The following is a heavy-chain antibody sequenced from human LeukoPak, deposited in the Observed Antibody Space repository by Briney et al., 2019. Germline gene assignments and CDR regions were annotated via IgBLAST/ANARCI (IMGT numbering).Heavy chain of an antibody. Sequence: GGPLRLSCAASGFTFSSYAMSWVRQAPGKGLEWVSAISGSGGSTYYADSVKGRFTISRDNSKNTLYLQMNSLRAEDTAVYYCAKDTGIAVAGPPLHWGQGTLVTVSS. CDR1: GFTFSSYA. CDR2: ISGSGGST. D-gene: IGHD6-19*01. V-gene: IGHV3-23*01. J-gene: IGHJ4*02. CDR3: AKDTGIAVAGPPLH.